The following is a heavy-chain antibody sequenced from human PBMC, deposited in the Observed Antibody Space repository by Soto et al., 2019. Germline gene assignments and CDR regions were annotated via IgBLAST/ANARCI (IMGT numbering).Heavy chain of an antibody. Sequence: PVGSLRLSCAASGFTFSTYWMHWVRQAPGKGLVWVSHINSDGSNINYADSVRGRFTNSRDNAKNTLYLQMNSLRAEDTAVYYCARDRTGIPFDHWGQGTLVTVSS. V-gene: IGHV3-74*01. CDR1: GFTFSTYW. CDR2: INSDGSNI. CDR3: ARDRTGIPFDH. D-gene: IGHD3-10*01. J-gene: IGHJ4*02.